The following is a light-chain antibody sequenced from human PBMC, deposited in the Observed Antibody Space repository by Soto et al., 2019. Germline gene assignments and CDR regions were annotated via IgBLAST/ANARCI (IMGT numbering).Light chain of an antibody. V-gene: IGKV1-39*01. Sequence: DIQMTQSPSSLSASVGDRVTITCRASQSISSYLNWYQQKPGKAPKLLIYAASSLQIGVPSRFSGSGSGTDFPLTISSLQPEDFATYYCPQSYSTPYTFGQGTKLEIK. J-gene: IGKJ2*01. CDR2: AAS. CDR3: PQSYSTPYT. CDR1: QSISSY.